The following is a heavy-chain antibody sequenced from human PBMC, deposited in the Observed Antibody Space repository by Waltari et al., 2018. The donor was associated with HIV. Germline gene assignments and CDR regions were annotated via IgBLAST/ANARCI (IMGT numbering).Heavy chain of an antibody. CDR2: IYPGDSDS. CDR1: GYTIVNSW. CDR3: ARVGGFGESGDSAFEK. D-gene: IGHD3-10*01. J-gene: IGHJ3*02. V-gene: IGHV5-51*01. Sequence: DVHLAQFGAAAKKAGESLKTSCLGSGYTIVNSWIAWVRQRPGEGLAWMGSIYPGDSDSRYSPSFQGQVTMSADKSKKTIYLERNNLRPSDTAIYYCARVGGFGESGDSAFEKWGQGTMVTV.